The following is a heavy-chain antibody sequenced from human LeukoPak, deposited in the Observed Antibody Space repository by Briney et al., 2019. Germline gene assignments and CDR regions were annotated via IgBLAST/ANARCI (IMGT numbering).Heavy chain of an antibody. Sequence: GESLQISCKGSGYNFTSYWIGWVRQMPGKGPEWMGIIYPGDSDARYSPSFQGQVTISADKSISTAYLQWRSLKASDTAMYYCVRPSMVGTMGSPRGEFDYWGQGTLVTVSS. D-gene: IGHD4/OR15-4a*01. V-gene: IGHV5-51*01. CDR3: VRPSMVGTMGSPRGEFDY. CDR2: IYPGDSDA. J-gene: IGHJ4*02. CDR1: GYNFTSYW.